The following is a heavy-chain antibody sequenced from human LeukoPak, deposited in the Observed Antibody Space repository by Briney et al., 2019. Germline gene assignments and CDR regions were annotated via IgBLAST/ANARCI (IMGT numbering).Heavy chain of an antibody. Sequence: SETLSLTCAVYGGSFSGYYWSWIRQPPGKGLEWIGEINHSGSTNYNPSLKSRVTISVDTSKNQFSLKLSSVTAADTAAYYCARSSGRPYYYYMDVWGKGTTVTVSS. CDR2: INHSGST. CDR1: GGSFSGYY. D-gene: IGHD6-19*01. V-gene: IGHV4-34*01. CDR3: ARSSGRPYYYYMDV. J-gene: IGHJ6*03.